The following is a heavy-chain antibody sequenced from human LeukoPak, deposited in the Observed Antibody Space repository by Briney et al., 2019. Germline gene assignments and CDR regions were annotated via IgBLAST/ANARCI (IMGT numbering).Heavy chain of an antibody. CDR1: GFTFSSYG. Sequence: GGSLRLSCVASGFTFSSYGMHWVRQAPGKGLEWVAFIQHDGTNKYYADSVKGRFTISRDNSKNTLYLQMNSLRAEDTAVYYCAKRGYCSSTSCSDAFDIWGQGTMVTVSS. V-gene: IGHV3-30*02. D-gene: IGHD2-2*01. CDR3: AKRGYCSSTSCSDAFDI. CDR2: IQHDGTNK. J-gene: IGHJ3*02.